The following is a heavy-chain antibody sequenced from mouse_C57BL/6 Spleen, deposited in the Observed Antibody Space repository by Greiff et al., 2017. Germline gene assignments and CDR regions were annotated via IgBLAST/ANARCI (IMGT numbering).Heavy chain of an antibody. D-gene: IGHD2-1*01. CDR2: INYDGSST. J-gene: IGHJ2*01. V-gene: IGHV5-16*01. Sequence: EVQVVESEGGLVQPGSSMKLSCTASGFTFSDYYMAWVRQVPEKGLEWVANINYDGSSTYYLDSLKSRFIISRDNAKNILYLQMSSLKSEDTATYYCARDRAYGNSYYFDYWGQGTTLTVSS. CDR1: GFTFSDYY. CDR3: ARDRAYGNSYYFDY.